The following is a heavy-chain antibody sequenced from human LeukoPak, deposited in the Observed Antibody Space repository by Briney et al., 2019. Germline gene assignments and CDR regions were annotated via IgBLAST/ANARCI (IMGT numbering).Heavy chain of an antibody. CDR1: GGSISSGSYY. V-gene: IGHV4-39*01. J-gene: IGHJ4*02. CDR3: ARLELIVGATIDY. CDR2: IYYSGST. D-gene: IGHD1-26*01. Sequence: PSETLSLTCTVSGGSISSGSYYWSWIRQPAGKGLEWIGSIYYSGSTYYNPSLKSRVTISVDTSKNQFSLKLSSVTAADTAVYYCARLELIVGATIDYWGQGTLVTVSS.